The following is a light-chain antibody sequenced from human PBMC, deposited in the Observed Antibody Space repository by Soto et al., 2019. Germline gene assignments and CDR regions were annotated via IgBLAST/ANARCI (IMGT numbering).Light chain of an antibody. CDR1: SSDVGAYDY. CDR2: AVS. V-gene: IGLV2-14*01. CDR3: TSYTSSYTWV. J-gene: IGLJ3*02. Sequence: QSALTQPASVSGSPGQSITISCTGTSSDVGAYDYVSWYQHHPGKAPKLLIYAVSDRPSGASSRFSGSKSGNAASLTISGLQAEDEGDYYCTSYTSSYTWVFGGGTKLTVL.